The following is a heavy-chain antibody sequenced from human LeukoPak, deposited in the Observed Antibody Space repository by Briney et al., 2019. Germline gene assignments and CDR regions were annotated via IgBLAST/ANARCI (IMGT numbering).Heavy chain of an antibody. J-gene: IGHJ4*02. CDR2: INHSGST. CDR3: ARGLIIRKDWNLDY. V-gene: IGHV4-34*01. D-gene: IGHD1-1*01. Sequence: SETLSLTCAVYGGSFSGYYWSWIRQPPGKGLEWIGEINHSGSTNYNPSLKSRVTISVDTSKNQFSLKLSSVTAADTAVYYCARGLIIRKDWNLDYWGQGTLVTVSS. CDR1: GGSFSGYY.